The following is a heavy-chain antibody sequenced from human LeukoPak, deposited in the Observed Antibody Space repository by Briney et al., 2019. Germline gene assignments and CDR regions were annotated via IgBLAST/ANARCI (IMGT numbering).Heavy chain of an antibody. Sequence: GGSLRLSCAASGFTFSNYWMHWVRQAPGKGLVWVSRIDTDGSDTRYADSVKGRFTISRDNAKNSLYLQMNSLRAEDTAVYYCAREVVATFNYWGQGTLVTVSS. CDR3: AREVVATFNY. J-gene: IGHJ4*02. CDR2: IDTDGSDT. D-gene: IGHD5-12*01. V-gene: IGHV3-74*01. CDR1: GFTFSNYW.